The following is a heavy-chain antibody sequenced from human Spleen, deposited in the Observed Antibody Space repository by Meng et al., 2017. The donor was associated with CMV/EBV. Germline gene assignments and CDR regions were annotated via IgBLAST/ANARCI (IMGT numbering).Heavy chain of an antibody. D-gene: IGHD3-3*01. J-gene: IGHJ4*02. CDR3: ARDREDFWSGYYGY. Sequence: ASGFTCSSYAMHWVRQAPGKGLEWVAVISYGGSNKYYADSVKGRFTISSDNSKNTLYLQMNSLRAEDTAVYYCARDREDFWSGYYGYWGQGTLVTVSS. V-gene: IGHV3-30*04. CDR2: ISYGGSNK. CDR1: GFTCSSYA.